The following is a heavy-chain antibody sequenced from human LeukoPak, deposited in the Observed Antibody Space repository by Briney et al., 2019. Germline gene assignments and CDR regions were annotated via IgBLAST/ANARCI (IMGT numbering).Heavy chain of an antibody. J-gene: IGHJ5*02. CDR3: VKASSSSPQYNWFDA. V-gene: IGHV3-23*01. Sequence: PGGSLRLSCAASGFTFSSSAMSWVRQAPGKGLEWVSAISNNGGYTYYADSVQGRFTISRDNSKSTLCLQMNSLRAEDTAVYYCVKASSSSPQYNWFDAWGQGTLVTVSS. CDR1: GFTFSSSA. CDR2: ISNNGGYT. D-gene: IGHD6-6*01.